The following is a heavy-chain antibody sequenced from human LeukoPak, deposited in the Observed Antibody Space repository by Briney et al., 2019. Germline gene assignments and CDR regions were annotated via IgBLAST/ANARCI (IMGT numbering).Heavy chain of an antibody. Sequence: PSETLSLTCTVSGGSISSSSYYWGWIRQPPGKGLEWIGSIYYSGSTYYNPSLKSRVTISIDTSKNQFSLKLSSVTAADTAVYYCARGRGYGGNSFIYWFDPWGQGTLVTVSS. CDR3: ARGRGYGGNSFIYWFDP. V-gene: IGHV4-39*07. CDR2: IYYSGST. J-gene: IGHJ5*02. CDR1: GGSISSSSYY. D-gene: IGHD4-23*01.